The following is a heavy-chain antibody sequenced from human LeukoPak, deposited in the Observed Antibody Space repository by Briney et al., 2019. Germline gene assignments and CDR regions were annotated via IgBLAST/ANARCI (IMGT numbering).Heavy chain of an antibody. D-gene: IGHD3-10*01. CDR2: INPNSGGT. J-gene: IGHJ4*02. CDR3: AREDGGAGTVDY. CDR1: GYTFTGYY. Sequence: ASVKVSCEASGYTFTGYYMHWVRQAPGQGLEWMGWINPNSGGTNYAQKFQGRVTMTRDTSISTAYMELSRLRSDDTAVYYCAREDGGAGTVDYWGQGTLVTVSS. V-gene: IGHV1-2*02.